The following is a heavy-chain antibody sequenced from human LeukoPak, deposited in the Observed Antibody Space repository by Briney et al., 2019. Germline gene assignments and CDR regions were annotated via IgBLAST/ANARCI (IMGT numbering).Heavy chain of an antibody. D-gene: IGHD3-22*01. CDR2: IIPIFGTA. CDR3: ASIYYDSSGYSLDY. Sequence: GASVKVSCKASGGTFSSYAISWVRQAPGQGLEWMGGIIPIFGTANYAQKFQGRVTITADESTSTAYMELSSLRSEDTAVYYCASIYYDSSGYSLDYWGQGTLVTVSS. J-gene: IGHJ4*02. V-gene: IGHV1-69*13. CDR1: GGTFSSYA.